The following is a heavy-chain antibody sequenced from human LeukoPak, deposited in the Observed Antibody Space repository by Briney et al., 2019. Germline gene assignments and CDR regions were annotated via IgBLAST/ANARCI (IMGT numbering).Heavy chain of an antibody. V-gene: IGHV3-48*03. D-gene: IGHD2-15*01. CDR2: ISSSGSTI. CDR1: GFTFSGYE. CDR3: ARKDSAGDYFDY. J-gene: IGHJ4*02. Sequence: GGSLRLSCAASGFTFSGYEMNWVRQAQGKGLEWVSYISSSGSTIYYADSVKGRFTIPRDNAKNSLYLQMNSLRAEDTAVYYCARKDSAGDYFDYWGQGTLVTVSS.